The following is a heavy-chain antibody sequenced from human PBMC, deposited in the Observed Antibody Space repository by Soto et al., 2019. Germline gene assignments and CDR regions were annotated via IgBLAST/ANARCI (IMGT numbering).Heavy chain of an antibody. CDR2: SIPNFDTP. Sequence: QVHLVQSGAEVKKPGSSVNVSCKTSGGSFNNYAVSWVRQAPGQGLEWMGGSIPNFDTPNYAQKFQDRVTIIADESTSTVYMERRSLRSNDTAVYYCAVAMVREILIFESSGMHVWGQGTTVIVAS. J-gene: IGHJ6*02. D-gene: IGHD3-10*01. CDR3: AVAMVREILIFESSGMHV. CDR1: GGSFNNYA. V-gene: IGHV1-69*01.